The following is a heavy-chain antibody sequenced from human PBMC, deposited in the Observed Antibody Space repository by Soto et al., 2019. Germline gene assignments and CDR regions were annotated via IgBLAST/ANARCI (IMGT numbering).Heavy chain of an antibody. D-gene: IGHD2-15*01. CDR1: GFTFTTSG. CDR2: ISVYNGNT. CDR3: ARGDCSGGTCYSGPPLNWLDP. J-gene: IGHJ5*02. Sequence: QVQLVQSGAEVKKPGASVKVSCKASGFTFTTSGINWVRQAPGQGLGRMGWISVYNGNTNYAQKFQGRVTTTTDTSTSTAYMELRSLTSDDTAVYYCARGDCSGGTCYSGPPLNWLDPWGQGTLVTVST. V-gene: IGHV1-18*01.